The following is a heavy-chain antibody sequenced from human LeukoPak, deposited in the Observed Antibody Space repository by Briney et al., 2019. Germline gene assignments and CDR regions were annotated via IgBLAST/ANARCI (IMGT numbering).Heavy chain of an antibody. CDR2: ISGSGGST. Sequence: GGSLRLSCAASGFTFSSYAMSWVRQAPGKGLEWVSAISGSGGSTYYADSVKGRFTISRDNSKNTPYLQMNSLRAEDTSVYYCAKDLELRYFVWSHDAFDIWGQGTMLTVSS. V-gene: IGHV3-23*01. CDR1: GFTFSSYA. J-gene: IGHJ3*02. D-gene: IGHD3-9*01. CDR3: AKDLELRYFVWSHDAFDI.